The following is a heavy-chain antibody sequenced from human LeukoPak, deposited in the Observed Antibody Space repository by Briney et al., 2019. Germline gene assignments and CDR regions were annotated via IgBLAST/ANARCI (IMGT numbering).Heavy chain of an antibody. CDR1: GYTFTGYY. Sequence: ASVKVSCKASGYTFTGYYMHWARQAPGQGLEWMGWINPNSGGTNYAQKFQGRVTMTRDTSISTAYMELSRLRSDDTAVYYCARGDILTGYFSDYWGQGTLVTVSS. D-gene: IGHD3-9*01. J-gene: IGHJ4*02. V-gene: IGHV1-2*02. CDR3: ARGDILTGYFSDY. CDR2: INPNSGGT.